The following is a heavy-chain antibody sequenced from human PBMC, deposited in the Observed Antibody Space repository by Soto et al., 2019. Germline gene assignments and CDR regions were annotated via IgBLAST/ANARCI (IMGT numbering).Heavy chain of an antibody. D-gene: IGHD2-15*01. Sequence: SETLSLTCTVSGGSISSGGYYWSWIRQHPGKGLEWIGYIYYSGSTYYNPSLKSRVTISVDTSKNQFSLKLSSVTAADTAVYYCARVVTTPVVVVADYFDYWGQGTLVTVSS. CDR1: GGSISSGGYY. V-gene: IGHV4-31*03. CDR3: ARVVTTPVVVVADYFDY. J-gene: IGHJ4*02. CDR2: IYYSGST.